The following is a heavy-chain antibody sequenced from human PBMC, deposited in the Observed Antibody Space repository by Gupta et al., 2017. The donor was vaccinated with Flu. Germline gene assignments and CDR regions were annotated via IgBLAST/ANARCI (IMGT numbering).Heavy chain of an antibody. Sequence: QVQLVESGGGLVKPGGSLRLSCAASGFTFNATTMTWIRQAPGKGLEWIAHISSGGATIFYADSVRGRFTISRDNAKNSLYLHMNSLRAEDTAIYYCARDYSYCSRRSCYYDYWGQGIEVTVSS. D-gene: IGHD3-22*01. CDR3: ARDYSYCSRRSCYYDY. V-gene: IGHV3-11*01. J-gene: IGHJ4*02. CDR2: ISSGGATI. CDR1: GFTFNATT.